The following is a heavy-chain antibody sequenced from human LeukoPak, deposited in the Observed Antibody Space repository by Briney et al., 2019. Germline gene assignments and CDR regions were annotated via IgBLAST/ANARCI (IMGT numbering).Heavy chain of an antibody. CDR1: GFTFSSYE. D-gene: IGHD3-10*01. V-gene: IGHV3-23*01. CDR3: AKGALWFGEFDY. CDR2: ISGSGGST. J-gene: IGHJ4*02. Sequence: GGSLRLSCAASGFTFSSYEMNWVRQAPGKGLEWVSAISGSGGSTYYGDSVKGRFTISRDNSKNTLYLQMNSLRAEDTAVYYCAKGALWFGEFDYWGQGTLVTVSS.